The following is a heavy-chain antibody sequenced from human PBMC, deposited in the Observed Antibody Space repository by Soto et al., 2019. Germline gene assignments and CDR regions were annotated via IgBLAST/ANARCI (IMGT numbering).Heavy chain of an antibody. V-gene: IGHV3-7*01. CDR1: GFSFEIYW. Sequence: GGSLRLSCAASGFSFEIYWMGWVRQAPGKGLEWVANINPDGSGEYYLDSVKGRFTISRDNAKNSVYLQMNSLVGDDTAVYYCARENWFFDYWGQGTPDTVSS. J-gene: IGHJ4*02. D-gene: IGHD3-10*01. CDR3: ARENWFFDY. CDR2: INPDGSGE.